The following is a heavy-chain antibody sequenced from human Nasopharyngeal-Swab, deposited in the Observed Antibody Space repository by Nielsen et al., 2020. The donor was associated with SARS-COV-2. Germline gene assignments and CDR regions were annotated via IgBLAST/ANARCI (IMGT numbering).Heavy chain of an antibody. CDR1: GYTFTNYA. CDR3: ARDQNPGGRDAFDI. D-gene: IGHD2/OR15-2a*01. J-gene: IGHJ3*02. Sequence: ASVKVSCKASGYTFTNYAIHWVRQAPGQRLEWMGWIDGDNDNTRYSKNFQDRVTITWDTSASPVYMELRSLRSEDTAVYYCARDQNPGGRDAFDIWGQGTGVTVSS. CDR2: IDGDNDNT. V-gene: IGHV1-3*01.